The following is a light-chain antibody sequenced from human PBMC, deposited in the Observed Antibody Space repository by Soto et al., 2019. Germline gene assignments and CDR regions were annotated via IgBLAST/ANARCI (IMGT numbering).Light chain of an antibody. V-gene: IGKV3-20*01. CDR3: QQYGSSPPMYT. J-gene: IGKJ2*01. CDR2: GAS. Sequence: EIVLTPSPGTLSLSPGERATLSCRASQSVSSSYLAWYQQKPGQAPRLLIYGASSRATGIPDWFSGSGSGTDFTLTISRLEPEDFAVYYCQQYGSSPPMYTFGQGTKLEIK. CDR1: QSVSSSY.